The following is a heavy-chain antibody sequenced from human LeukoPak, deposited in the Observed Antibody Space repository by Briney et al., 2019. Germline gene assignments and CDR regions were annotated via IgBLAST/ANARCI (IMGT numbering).Heavy chain of an antibody. V-gene: IGHV3-43*01. D-gene: IGHD3-10*01. J-gene: IGHJ6*03. CDR3: AKGGVTMVRGAIKSYYYYMDV. Sequence: SGGSLRLSCAASGFTFDDYTMHWVRQAPGEGLEWVSLISWDGGSTYYADSVKGRFTVSRDNSRNSLYLQMNSLRSEDTALYYCAKGGVTMVRGAIKSYYYYMDVWGKGTTVTVSS. CDR1: GFTFDDYT. CDR2: ISWDGGST.